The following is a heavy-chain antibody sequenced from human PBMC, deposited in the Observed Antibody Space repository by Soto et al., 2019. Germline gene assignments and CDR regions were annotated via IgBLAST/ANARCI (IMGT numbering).Heavy chain of an antibody. CDR2: INADNGNT. J-gene: IGHJ5*02. Sequence: ASVKVSCKASGYTFTSYAMHWVRQAPGQRLEWMGWINADNGNTKYAQKFQGRVTMTTDTSTSTAYMELRSLRSDDTAVYYCARGLVADYFDPWGQGTLVTVSS. D-gene: IGHD2-15*01. CDR1: GYTFTSYA. CDR3: ARGLVADYFDP. V-gene: IGHV1-3*01.